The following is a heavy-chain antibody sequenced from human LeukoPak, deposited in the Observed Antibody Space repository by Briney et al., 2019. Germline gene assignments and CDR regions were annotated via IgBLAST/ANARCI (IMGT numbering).Heavy chain of an antibody. D-gene: IGHD2-21*01. CDR1: GGSISSGDYF. Sequence: SQTLSLTCTVSGGSISSGDYFWSWIRQPPGKGLEWIGYIHYSGSTFYNPSLKSRVTISVDTSKNQFSLNLSSVTASDTAVYHCARAPGPYPYYFDYWGKGTLVPVSS. J-gene: IGHJ4*02. CDR2: IHYSGST. CDR3: ARAPGPYPYYFDY. V-gene: IGHV4-30-4*01.